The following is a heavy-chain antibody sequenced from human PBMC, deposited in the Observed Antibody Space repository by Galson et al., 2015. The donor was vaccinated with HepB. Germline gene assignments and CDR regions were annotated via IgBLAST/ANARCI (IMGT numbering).Heavy chain of an antibody. CDR2: ISYSGNT. Sequence: ETLSLTCTVSGGSVSSGSSYWSWIRQPPGKGLEWIAYISYSGNTDYNPSLKSRVTISVDTSKNQISLKLSSVTAADTAVYYCARPRSGYIDYWGQGTLVTVSS. J-gene: IGHJ4*02. D-gene: IGHD3-3*01. CDR3: ARPRSGYIDY. V-gene: IGHV4-61*01. CDR1: GGSVSSGSSY.